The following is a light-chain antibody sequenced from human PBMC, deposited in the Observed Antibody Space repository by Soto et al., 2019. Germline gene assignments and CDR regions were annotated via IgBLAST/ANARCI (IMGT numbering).Light chain of an antibody. CDR1: QSLLHSNGYNY. J-gene: IGKJ1*01. CDR3: MQALEAPLT. Sequence: DIVMTQSPLSLPVTPGEPASISCSSSQSLLHSNGYNYLDWYLQKPGQSPQLLIYLGFNRASGVPDRFSVSGSGTDFTLKISRVEAEDVGVYYCMQALEAPLTFGQGTKVDI. CDR2: LGF. V-gene: IGKV2-28*01.